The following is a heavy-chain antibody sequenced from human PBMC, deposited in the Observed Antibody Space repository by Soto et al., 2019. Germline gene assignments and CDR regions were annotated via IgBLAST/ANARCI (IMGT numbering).Heavy chain of an antibody. CDR3: ARAGYCSGGSCYKRYYYYGMDV. J-gene: IGHJ6*02. D-gene: IGHD2-15*01. CDR1: GYTFTGYY. V-gene: IGHV1-2*04. Sequence: GASVKVSCKASGYTFTGYYMHWVRQAPGQGLEWMGWINPNSGGTNYAQKFQGWVTMTRDTSISTAYMELSRLRSDDTAVYYCARAGYCSGGSCYKRYYYYGMDVWGQGTTVTVSS. CDR2: INPNSGGT.